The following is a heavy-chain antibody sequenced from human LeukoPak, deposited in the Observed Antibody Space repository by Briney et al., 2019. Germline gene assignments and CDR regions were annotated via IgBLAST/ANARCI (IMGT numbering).Heavy chain of an antibody. Sequence: GGSLRLSCAASGFTFNCAMSWVRQAPGKGLEWVSSISGSGSSTYYADSVKGRFTISRDNSKNTLYLQMNSLRAEDTAVYYCAKGQSGTYPRVHFDYWGQGTLVTVSS. V-gene: IGHV3-23*01. CDR1: GFTFNCA. D-gene: IGHD1-26*01. CDR2: ISGSGSST. J-gene: IGHJ4*02. CDR3: AKGQSGTYPRVHFDY.